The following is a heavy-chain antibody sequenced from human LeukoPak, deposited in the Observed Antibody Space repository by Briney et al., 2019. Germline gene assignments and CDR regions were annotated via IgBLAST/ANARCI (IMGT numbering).Heavy chain of an antibody. CDR2: IIPIFGTA. CDR3: AREGSEGYLFDY. Sequence: ASVKVSCKASGGTFSSYAISWVRQAPGQGLEWMGGIIPIFGTANYAQKFQGRVTITADESTSTAYMELSSLRSEDTAVYYCAREGSEGYLFDYWGQGTLVTVSS. J-gene: IGHJ4*02. D-gene: IGHD1-1*01. V-gene: IGHV1-69*13. CDR1: GGTFSSYA.